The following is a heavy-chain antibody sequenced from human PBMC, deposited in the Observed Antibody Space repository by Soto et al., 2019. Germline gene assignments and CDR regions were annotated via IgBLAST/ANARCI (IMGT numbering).Heavy chain of an antibody. CDR3: ARESGRKGYSYGLPFDY. CDR1: GGTFSSYA. J-gene: IGHJ4*02. CDR2: IIPIFGTA. V-gene: IGHV1-69*01. Sequence: QVQLVQSGAEVKKPGSSVKVSCKASGGTFSSYAISWVRQAPGQGLEWMGGIIPIFGTANYAQKFQGRVTITADESTSTAYMELSRLRSEDTAVYYCARESGRKGYSYGLPFDYWGQGTLVTVSS. D-gene: IGHD5-18*01.